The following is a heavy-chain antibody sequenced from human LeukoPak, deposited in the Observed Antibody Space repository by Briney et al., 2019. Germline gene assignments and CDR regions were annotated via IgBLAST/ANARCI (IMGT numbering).Heavy chain of an antibody. D-gene: IGHD3-3*01. J-gene: IGHJ3*02. CDR1: GGSISSYY. Sequence: SETLSLTCTASGGSISSYYWSWIRQPPGKGLEWIGYIYYSGSTNYNPSLKSRVTISVDTSKNQFSLKLSSVTAADTAVYYCARDPLFGAFDIWGQGTMVTVSS. CDR3: ARDPLFGAFDI. V-gene: IGHV4-59*01. CDR2: IYYSGST.